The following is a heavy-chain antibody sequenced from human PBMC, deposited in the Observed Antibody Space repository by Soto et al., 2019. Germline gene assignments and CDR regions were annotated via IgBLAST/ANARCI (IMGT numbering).Heavy chain of an antibody. V-gene: IGHV3-7*01. Sequence: GGSLRLSCAASGFTFSAFWMSWVLQAPGKGLEWVANRKQDGSEKYYVDSLKGRFTISRDNAKNSLYLQMDSLRVEDTAVYYCASPRGNSPWFDPWGQGTLVAVSS. J-gene: IGHJ5*02. CDR2: RKQDGSEK. CDR3: ASPRGNSPWFDP. CDR1: GFTFSAFW. D-gene: IGHD3-16*01.